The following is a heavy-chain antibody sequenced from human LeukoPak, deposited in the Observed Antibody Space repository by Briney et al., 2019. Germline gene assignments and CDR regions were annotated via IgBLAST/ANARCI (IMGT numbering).Heavy chain of an antibody. CDR2: ISPYNGNT. CDR3: ARGTDYGDYWYYYYYMDV. D-gene: IGHD4-17*01. J-gene: IGHJ6*03. CDR1: GYTFSVYG. Sequence: ASVKVSCKASGYTFSVYGITWVRQAPGQGLEWMGWISPYNGNTSYAQKLQGRVTMTTDTSTSTAYMELSSLRSEDTAVYYCARGTDYGDYWYYYYYMDVWGKGTTVTISS. V-gene: IGHV1-18*01.